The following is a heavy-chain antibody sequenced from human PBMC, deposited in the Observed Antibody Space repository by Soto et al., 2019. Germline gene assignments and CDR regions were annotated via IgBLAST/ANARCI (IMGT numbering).Heavy chain of an antibody. J-gene: IGHJ4*02. Sequence: SETLSLTCTVSGRSISSCKYYWSLIRQPPGKGLEWIGFISYSGTTHYSASLRSRVSISVDTSKNQFSLDLSSVTAADTAVYYCATMGTPVTGLYYFDYWGXG. D-gene: IGHD4-17*01. CDR2: ISYSGTT. V-gene: IGHV4-30-4*01. CDR3: ATMGTPVTGLYYFDY. CDR1: GRSISSCKYY.